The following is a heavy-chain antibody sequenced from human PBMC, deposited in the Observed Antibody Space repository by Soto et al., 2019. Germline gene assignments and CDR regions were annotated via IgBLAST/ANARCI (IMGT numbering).Heavy chain of an antibody. CDR3: ARSSTVAPYFDY. CDR2: VSYDGSNK. V-gene: IGHV3-30-3*01. J-gene: IGHJ4*02. D-gene: IGHD1-1*01. CDR1: GFTFIRYA. Sequence: QVQLVESGGGVVQPGRALRLSCTASGFTFIRYAMHWVRQAPGKGLEWVAAVSYDGSNKFYADSVKGRFTISRDNSKNTVDLQMSSLRGEDTAVYYCARSSTVAPYFDYWGQGTLVTVSS.